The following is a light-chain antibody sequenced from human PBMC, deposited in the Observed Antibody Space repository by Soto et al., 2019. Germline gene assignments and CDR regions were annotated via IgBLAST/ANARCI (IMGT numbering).Light chain of an antibody. CDR1: QPITTY. V-gene: IGKV1-39*01. Sequence: DIHMTQSPSTLSASVGDRVTITCRASQPITTYLNWYQHKSGQAPKILISGASTLQSGVPSRFSGSGSGTDFTLTISNLQPEDCATYYCQQTYSYPTFGPGTKLDV. CDR3: QQTYSYPT. CDR2: GAS. J-gene: IGKJ3*01.